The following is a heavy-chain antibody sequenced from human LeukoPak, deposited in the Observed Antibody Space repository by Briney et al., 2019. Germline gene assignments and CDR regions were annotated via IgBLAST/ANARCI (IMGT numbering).Heavy chain of an antibody. CDR3: VPMGVVVPARYFDY. Sequence: GGSLRLSCAASGFAFSSYSMNWVRQAPGTGLEWVSSISSSSSYIYYADSVKGRFTISRDNAKNSLYLQMNSLRAEDTAVYYCVPMGVVVPARYFDYWGQGTLVTVSS. CDR2: ISSSSSYI. CDR1: GFAFSSYS. J-gene: IGHJ4*02. V-gene: IGHV3-21*01. D-gene: IGHD2-2*01.